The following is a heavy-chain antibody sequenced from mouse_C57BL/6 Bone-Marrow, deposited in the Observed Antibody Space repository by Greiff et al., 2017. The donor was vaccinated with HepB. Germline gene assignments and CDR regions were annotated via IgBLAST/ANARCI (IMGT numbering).Heavy chain of an antibody. Sequence: QVQLQQSGAELARPGASVKLSCKASGYTFTSYGISWMKQRTGQGLEWIGEIYPRSGNTYYNEKFKGKATLTSDKSSSTAYTELRSLTSEDSAVYFCARKSISTVVEDYYAMDYWGQGTSVTVSS. CDR3: ARKSISTVVEDYYAMDY. J-gene: IGHJ4*01. CDR2: IYPRSGNT. V-gene: IGHV1-81*01. CDR1: GYTFTSYG. D-gene: IGHD1-1*01.